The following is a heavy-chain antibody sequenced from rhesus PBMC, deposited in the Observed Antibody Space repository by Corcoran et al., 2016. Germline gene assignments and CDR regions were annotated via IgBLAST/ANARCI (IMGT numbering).Heavy chain of an antibody. V-gene: IGHV4-65*01. Sequence: QVQLQESGPGLVKPSETLSLTCPVSGGSISSSNWWSWIRQPPGKGLEWIGYISGSSGSTYFNPSLKSRVTISTDTSKNQFSLKLSSVTAADTAVYYCASRIAAPFDYWGQGVLVTVSS. CDR2: ISGSSGST. CDR3: ASRIAAPFDY. J-gene: IGHJ4*01. D-gene: IGHD6-31*01. CDR1: GGSISSSNW.